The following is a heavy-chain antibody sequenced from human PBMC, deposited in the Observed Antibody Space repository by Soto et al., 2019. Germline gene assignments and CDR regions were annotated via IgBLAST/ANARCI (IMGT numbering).Heavy chain of an antibody. CDR1: GFTFSSYS. D-gene: IGHD5-18*01. V-gene: IGHV3-21*01. CDR3: ARDRDTAMVTPPDY. Sequence: EVQLVESGGGLVKPGGSLRLSCAASGFTFSSYSMNWVRQAPGKGLEWVSSISSSSSYIYYADSVKGRFTISRDNAKNSLYLQMNSLRAEDTAVYYCARDRDTAMVTPPDYWGQGTPVTVSS. CDR2: ISSSSSYI. J-gene: IGHJ4*02.